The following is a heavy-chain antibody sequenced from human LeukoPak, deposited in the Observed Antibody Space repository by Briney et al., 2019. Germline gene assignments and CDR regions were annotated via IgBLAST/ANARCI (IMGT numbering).Heavy chain of an antibody. D-gene: IGHD6-19*01. CDR1: GFIFGNYA. Sequence: GGSLSLSCAAPGFIFGNYAIHWVRQAPGKGLEWVSLISGDGGSTFYADSVKGRFTTSRDNSKNSLSLQMSSLRSEDTALYYCARESETSGWYDYWGQGTLVTVSS. CDR3: ARESETSGWYDY. V-gene: IGHV3-43*02. J-gene: IGHJ4*02. CDR2: ISGDGGST.